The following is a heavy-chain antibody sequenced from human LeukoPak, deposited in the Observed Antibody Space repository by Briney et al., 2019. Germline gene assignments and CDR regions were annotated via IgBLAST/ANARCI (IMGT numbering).Heavy chain of an antibody. CDR2: ISYDGSNK. CDR3: ARADIVATPTNY. J-gene: IGHJ4*02. V-gene: IGHV3-30*04. D-gene: IGHD5-12*01. Sequence: GGSLRLSCAASGFTFSSYAMHWVRQAPGKGLEWVAVISYDGSNKYYADSVKGRFTISRDNSKNTLYLQMNSLRAEDTAVYYCARADIVATPTNYWGQGTLVTVSS. CDR1: GFTFSSYA.